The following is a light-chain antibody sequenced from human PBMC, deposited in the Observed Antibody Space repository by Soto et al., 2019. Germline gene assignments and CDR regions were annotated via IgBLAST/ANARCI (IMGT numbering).Light chain of an antibody. V-gene: IGKV3-20*01. CDR2: GAS. CDR3: QQYGSSGT. CDR1: QSVSNNY. J-gene: IGKJ1*01. Sequence: EIVLTQSPGTLSLSPGERATLSCRASQSVSNNYLAWYQQKPGQAPRLLIYGASNRATGIPDRFSGSGSGTDFTLTISRLEPEDSAVYYCQQYGSSGTVGQGTKVDIK.